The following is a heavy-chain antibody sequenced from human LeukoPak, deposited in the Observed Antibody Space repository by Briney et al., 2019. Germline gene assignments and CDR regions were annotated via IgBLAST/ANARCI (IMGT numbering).Heavy chain of an antibody. V-gene: IGHV3-7*01. D-gene: IGHD3-22*01. CDR1: GFTFSSYW. CDR2: IKQDGSEK. CDR3: ARSSSSGDYYFDY. J-gene: IGHJ4*02. Sequence: GGSLRLSCAASGFTFSSYWMSWVRQAPGKGLEWVATIKQDGSEKYYVDSVKGRFTISRDNAKNSLYLQMNSLRAEDTAVYYCARSSSSGDYYFDYWGQGTLVTVSS.